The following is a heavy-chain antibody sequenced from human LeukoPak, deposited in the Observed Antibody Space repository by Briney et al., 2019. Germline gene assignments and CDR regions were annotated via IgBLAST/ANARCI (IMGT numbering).Heavy chain of an antibody. J-gene: IGHJ4*02. D-gene: IGHD4-11*01. CDR2: ISSSSSYI. Sequence: GGSLRLSCAASGFTFSSYSMNWVRRAPGKGLEWVSSISSSSSYIYYADSVKGRFTISRDNAKNSLYLQMNSLRAEDTAVYYCARDQGTVTNYWGQGTLVTVSS. CDR3: ARDQGTVTNY. CDR1: GFTFSSYS. V-gene: IGHV3-21*01.